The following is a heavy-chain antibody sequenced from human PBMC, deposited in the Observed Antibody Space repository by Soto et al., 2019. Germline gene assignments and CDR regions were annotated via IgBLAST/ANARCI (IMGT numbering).Heavy chain of an antibody. V-gene: IGHV6-1*01. Sequence: SQTLSLTCAISGDSVSINSGAWNWIRQSPSRGLEWLGRTYYRSKWYYDYAESVKSRIIISVDTSKNQFSLQLNSVTPEDTAVYYCAREGITMVRGVIDYYYYYGMDVWGQGTTVTVSS. J-gene: IGHJ6*02. CDR3: AREGITMVRGVIDYYYYYGMDV. D-gene: IGHD3-10*01. CDR1: GDSVSINSGA. CDR2: TYYRSKWYY.